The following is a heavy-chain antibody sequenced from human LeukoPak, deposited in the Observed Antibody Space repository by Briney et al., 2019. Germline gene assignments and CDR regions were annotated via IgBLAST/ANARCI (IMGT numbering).Heavy chain of an antibody. V-gene: IGHV4-31*03. D-gene: IGHD3-10*01. Sequence: SETLSLTCTVSGGSISSGGYYWSWIRQHPGKGLEWIGYIYYSGSTNYNPSLKSRVTISVDTSKIQSSLKLSSVTAADTAVYYCASTMVRGVLIYFDYWGQGTLVTVSS. CDR1: GGSISSGGYY. J-gene: IGHJ4*02. CDR3: ASTMVRGVLIYFDY. CDR2: IYYSGST.